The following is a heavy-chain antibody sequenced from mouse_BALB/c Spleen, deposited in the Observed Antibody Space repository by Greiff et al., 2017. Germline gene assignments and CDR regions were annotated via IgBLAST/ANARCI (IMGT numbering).Heavy chain of an antibody. D-gene: IGHD2-14*01. V-gene: IGHV3-8*02. CDR3: AYYRYDDRPWFAY. CDR2: ISYSGST. J-gene: IGHJ3*01. Sequence: EVKLVESGPSLVKPSQTLSLTCSVTGDSITSGYWNWIRKFPGNKLEYMGYISYSGSTYYNPSLKSRISITRDTSKNQYYLQLNSVTTEDTATYYCAYYRYDDRPWFAYWGQGTLVTVSA. CDR1: GDSITSGY.